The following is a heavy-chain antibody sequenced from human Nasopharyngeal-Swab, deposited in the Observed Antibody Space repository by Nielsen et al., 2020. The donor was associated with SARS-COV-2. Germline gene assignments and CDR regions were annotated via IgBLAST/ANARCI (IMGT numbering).Heavy chain of an antibody. D-gene: IGHD3-3*01. CDR1: GFTFDDYG. J-gene: IGHJ6*02. V-gene: IGHV3-20*04. CDR2: INWNGGST. Sequence: GGSLRLSCAASGFTFDDYGMSWVRQAPGKGLEWVSGINWNGGSTGYADSVKGRFTISRDNAKNYLYLQMNSLRAEDTALYYCARDPRITIFGVVMGNYGMDVWGQGTTVTVSS. CDR3: ARDPRITIFGVVMGNYGMDV.